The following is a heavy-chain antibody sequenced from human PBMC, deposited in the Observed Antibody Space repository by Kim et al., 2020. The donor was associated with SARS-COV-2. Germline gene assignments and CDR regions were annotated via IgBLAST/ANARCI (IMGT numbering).Heavy chain of an antibody. J-gene: IGHJ3*02. CDR2: TYYRSKWYR. D-gene: IGHD3-10*01. Sequence: SQTLSLTCAISGDSISSNSATWNWIRQSPSRGLEWLGRTYYRSKWYRYYAVSVKSRITINPDTSKNQFSLQMNSVTPKDTAVYYSARVCYYGSGSHDAFDIWGQGTVVTVSS. CDR1: GDSISSNSAT. V-gene: IGHV6-1*01. CDR3: ARVCYYGSGSHDAFDI.